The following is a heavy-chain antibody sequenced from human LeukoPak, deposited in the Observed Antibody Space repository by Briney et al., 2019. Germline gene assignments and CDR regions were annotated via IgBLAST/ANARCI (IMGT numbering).Heavy chain of an antibody. CDR2: INHSGST. CDR1: GGSFSGYY. Sequence: PSETLSLTCAVYGGSFSGYYWSWIRQPPGKGLEWIGEINHSGSTNYNPSLKSRVTISVDTSKNQFSLKLSSVTAADTAVYYCARFHYYDSGGYSLVWFDPWGQGTLVTVSS. J-gene: IGHJ5*02. V-gene: IGHV4-34*01. CDR3: ARFHYYDSGGYSLVWFDP. D-gene: IGHD3-22*01.